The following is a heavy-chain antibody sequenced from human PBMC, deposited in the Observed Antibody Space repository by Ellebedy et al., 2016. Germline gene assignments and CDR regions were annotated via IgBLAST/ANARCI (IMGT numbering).Heavy chain of an antibody. V-gene: IGHV3-23*01. CDR1: GFNFAKYA. Sequence: GGSLRLXCEASGFNFAKYAMTWARQAPGKAPEWVAGIFGNGISTFYAGSVKGRFTISRENAKNTLFLQMTALGVEDTAVYYCARRNDFDIWGQGTMVTVSS. CDR2: IFGNGIST. J-gene: IGHJ3*02. CDR3: ARRNDFDI.